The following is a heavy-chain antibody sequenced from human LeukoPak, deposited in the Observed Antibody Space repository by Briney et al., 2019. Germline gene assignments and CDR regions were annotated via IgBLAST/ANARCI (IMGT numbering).Heavy chain of an antibody. CDR3: ARSSVPYYYYNYSMDV. J-gene: IGHJ6*03. D-gene: IGHD3-22*01. CDR2: INHSGST. V-gene: IGHV4-34*01. CDR1: GGSFSGYY. Sequence: SETLSLTCAVYGGSFSGYYWSWIRQPPGKGLEWIGEINHSGSTNYNPSLKSRVTISVDTSKNHFSLKLSSVTAADTAVYYCARSSVPYYYYNYSMDVWGNGTTVTVSS.